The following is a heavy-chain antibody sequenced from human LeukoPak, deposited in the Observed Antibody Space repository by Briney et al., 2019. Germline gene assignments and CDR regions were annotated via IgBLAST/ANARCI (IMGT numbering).Heavy chain of an antibody. Sequence: GGSLRLSCVVSGYTFNNAWVTWVRQVPGKGLEWVGHIKSEKDGGTTDYAAPVKGRFTILRDDSKDSVYLQMNSLKTEDTAIYYCTTGRTYYFDSSGYYSGAFDIWGQGTMVPVSS. D-gene: IGHD3-22*01. J-gene: IGHJ3*02. CDR2: IKSEKDGGTT. CDR1: GYTFNNAW. CDR3: TTGRTYYFDSSGYYSGAFDI. V-gene: IGHV3-15*01.